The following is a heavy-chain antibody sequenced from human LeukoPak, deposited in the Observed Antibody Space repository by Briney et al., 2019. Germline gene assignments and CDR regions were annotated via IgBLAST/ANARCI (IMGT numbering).Heavy chain of an antibody. Sequence: KPSETLSLTCTVSGGSISSSSYYWGWIRQPPGKGLEWIGSIYYSGSTYYNPSLKSRVTISVDTSKNQFSLKLSSVTAADTAVYYCARGDFWSNAFDIWGQGTMVTVSS. J-gene: IGHJ3*02. V-gene: IGHV4-39*01. CDR3: ARGDFWSNAFDI. CDR2: IYYSGST. D-gene: IGHD3-3*01. CDR1: GGSISSSSYY.